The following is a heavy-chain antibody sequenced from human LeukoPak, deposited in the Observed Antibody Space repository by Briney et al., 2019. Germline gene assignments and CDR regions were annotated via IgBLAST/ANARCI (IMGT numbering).Heavy chain of an antibody. CDR1: GAYTGSHY. CDR3: ARDFYASGFYFWFDP. V-gene: IGHV4-4*07. Sequence: SPSETLSLTRTVSGAYTGSHYWSWIRQPAGKGLEWIVRISPSGTTHYNPSLGSRVTMSVDTSKNYFSLRLSSVTAADTAVYYCARDFYASGFYFWFDPWGQGILVTVSS. J-gene: IGHJ5*02. CDR2: ISPSGTT. D-gene: IGHD2/OR15-2a*01.